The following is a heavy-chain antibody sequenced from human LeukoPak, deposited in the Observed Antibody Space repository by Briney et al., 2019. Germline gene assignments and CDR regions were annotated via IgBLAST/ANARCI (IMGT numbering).Heavy chain of an antibody. CDR2: IKQDGSEK. CDR1: GFTFSRYW. J-gene: IGHJ4*02. V-gene: IGHV3-7*04. CDR3: VRDRPPDTTIVRLDY. D-gene: IGHD5-18*01. Sequence: GGSLRLSCAASGFTFSRYWMSWVRQAPGKGLEWVANIKQDGSEKYYVDSVKGRFTISRDNAKSSLYLQTNSLRADDTAVYYCVRDRPPDTTIVRLDYWGQGTLVTVSS.